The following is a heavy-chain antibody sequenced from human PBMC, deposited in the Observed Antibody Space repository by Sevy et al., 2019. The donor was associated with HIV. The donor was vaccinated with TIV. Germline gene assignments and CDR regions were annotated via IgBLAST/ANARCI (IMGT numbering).Heavy chain of an antibody. CDR1: GFAFGDYA. CDR2: LKSKADGGTV. V-gene: IGHV3-49*04. Sequence: GGSLRLSCTTSGFAFGDYAMNWVRRAPVKGLEWVAFLKSKADGGTVDHAPSVKGRFTISRDDSKSIAYLQMNDLTTEDTAVYYCTRWKGLQSIFDYWGQGALVTVSS. J-gene: IGHJ4*02. CDR3: TRWKGLQSIFDY. D-gene: IGHD1-1*01.